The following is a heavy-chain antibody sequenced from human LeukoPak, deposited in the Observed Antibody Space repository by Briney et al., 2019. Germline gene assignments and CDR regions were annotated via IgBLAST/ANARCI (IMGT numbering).Heavy chain of an antibody. Sequence: SQTLSLTCTVSGGSISSGDYYWSWIRQPPGKGLEWIGDIYYSGSTYYNPSLKSRVTISLDTSKNQFSLKLSSVTAADTAVYYCAREQVAASDYYYYGMDVWGQGTTVTVSS. J-gene: IGHJ6*02. CDR3: AREQVAASDYYYYGMDV. V-gene: IGHV4-30-4*01. CDR2: IYYSGST. D-gene: IGHD2-15*01. CDR1: GGSISSGDYY.